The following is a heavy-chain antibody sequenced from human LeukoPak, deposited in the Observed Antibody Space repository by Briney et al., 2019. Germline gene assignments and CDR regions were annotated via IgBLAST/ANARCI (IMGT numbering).Heavy chain of an antibody. CDR1: GYTFTGYY. Sequence: ASVKVSCKASGYTFTGYYMHWVRQAPGQGLEWMGWISAYNGNTNYAQKLQGRVTMTTDTSTSTAYMELRSLRSDDTAVYYCARGHPIDIVVVPAAKRNWYFDLWGRGTLVTVSS. V-gene: IGHV1-18*04. CDR3: ARGHPIDIVVVPAAKRNWYFDL. CDR2: ISAYNGNT. J-gene: IGHJ2*01. D-gene: IGHD2-2*01.